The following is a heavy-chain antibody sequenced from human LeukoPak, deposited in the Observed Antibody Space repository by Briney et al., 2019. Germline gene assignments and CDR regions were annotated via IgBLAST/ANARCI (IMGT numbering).Heavy chain of an antibody. CDR1: GFTFSSYG. J-gene: IGHJ4*02. CDR2: IRYDESNK. Sequence: GGSLRLSCAASGFTFSSYGMHWVRQAPGKGLEWVAFIRYDESNKYYADSVKGRFTISRDNVKNSLYLQMNSLRDEDTAVYYCARESSGVLGFDSWGQGTLVTVSS. V-gene: IGHV3-30*02. D-gene: IGHD3-10*01. CDR3: ARESSGVLGFDS.